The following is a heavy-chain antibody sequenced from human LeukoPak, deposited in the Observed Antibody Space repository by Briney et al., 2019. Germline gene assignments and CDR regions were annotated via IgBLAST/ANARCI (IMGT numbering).Heavy chain of an antibody. CDR2: ISDSGTTI. CDR3: ANAPASPSDSSTWNRDCFDY. J-gene: IGHJ4*02. Sequence: PGVSLXXSXXXSXXXFXSYXMNWVRQAPGKGLESISYISDSGTTIYYADSVKGVFTVSRDIAEHSLYLQMDSLRAEDTAVYYCANAPASPSDSSTWNRDCFDYCGQGTLVSVSS. CDR1: XXXFXSYX. D-gene: IGHD6-13*01. V-gene: IGHV3-48*01.